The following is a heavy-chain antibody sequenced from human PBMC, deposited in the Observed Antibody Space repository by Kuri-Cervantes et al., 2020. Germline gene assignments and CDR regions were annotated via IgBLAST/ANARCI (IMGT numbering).Heavy chain of an antibody. Sequence: LSLTCAASGFTASSNYMSWVRQAPGKGLEWVAVISYDGSNKYYADSVKGRFTISRDNSKNTLYLQMNSLRAEDTAVYYCRRYCSSTSCYNWYFDLWGRGTLVTVSS. CDR3: RRYCSSTSCYNWYFDL. J-gene: IGHJ2*01. V-gene: IGHV3-30-3*01. CDR2: ISYDGSNK. D-gene: IGHD2-2*02. CDR1: GFTASSNY.